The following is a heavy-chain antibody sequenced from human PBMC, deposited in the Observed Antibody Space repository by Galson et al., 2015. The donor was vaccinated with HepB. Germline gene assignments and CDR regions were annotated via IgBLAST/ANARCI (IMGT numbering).Heavy chain of an antibody. CDR2: ISWNSGNI. CDR3: AKDIGLAGWKFDH. CDR1: GSTFDDYG. J-gene: IGHJ4*01. D-gene: IGHD1-1*01. V-gene: IGHV3-9*01. Sequence: SVRLSCEASGSTFDDYGMSWVRQPPGKGLEWVSGISWNSGNIDYADTVKGRFTMTTDNAKNTLYLQMNSLRADDTALYYCAKDIGLAGWKFDHWGQGTLVTVSS.